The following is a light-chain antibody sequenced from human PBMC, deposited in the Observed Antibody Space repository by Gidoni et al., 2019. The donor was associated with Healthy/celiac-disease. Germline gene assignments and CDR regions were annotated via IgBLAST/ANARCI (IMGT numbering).Light chain of an antibody. J-gene: IGKJ3*01. CDR2: GAS. V-gene: IGKV3-20*01. CDR3: QQYTRGIT. CDR1: QSVSSSY. Sequence: IVLTQSPGTLSLSPGERATLSCRASQSVSSSYLAWYQQKPGQAPRLLIYGASSRATGIPDRFSGSGSGTDFTLTISRLEPEDFAVYYCQQYTRGITFGPGTKVDIK.